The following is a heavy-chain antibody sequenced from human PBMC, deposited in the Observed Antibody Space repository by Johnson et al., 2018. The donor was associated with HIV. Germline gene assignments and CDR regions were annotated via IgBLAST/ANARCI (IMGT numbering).Heavy chain of an antibody. J-gene: IGHJ3*01. V-gene: IGHV3-72*01. CDR1: GFTFNNAW. CDR2: TRNKANSYTT. CDR3: TRVSLPPSYAFDF. Sequence: EVQLVESGGGLVKPGGSLRLSCAASGFTFNNAWMSWVRQAPGKGLEWVGRTRNKANSYTTDYAASVKGRFTISRDDSKNSLYLQMNSLKTEDTAVYYCTRVSLPPSYAFDFWGQGTMVTVSS.